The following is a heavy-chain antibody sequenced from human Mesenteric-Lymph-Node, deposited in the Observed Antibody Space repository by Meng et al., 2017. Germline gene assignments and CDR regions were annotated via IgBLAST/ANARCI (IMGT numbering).Heavy chain of an antibody. CDR2: ISYDGTIK. J-gene: IGHJ4*02. D-gene: IGHD5-18*01. CDR1: GFTFSYYG. Sequence: GGPLRLSCAASGFTFSYYGIHWVRQAPGKGPEWLALISYDGTIKYYADSVKGRFTVSRDNSKNTLYLQMNSLRAEDTAVYYCASTRRYSLWYFDYWGQGTLVTVSS. CDR3: ASTRRYSLWYFDY. V-gene: IGHV3-30*01.